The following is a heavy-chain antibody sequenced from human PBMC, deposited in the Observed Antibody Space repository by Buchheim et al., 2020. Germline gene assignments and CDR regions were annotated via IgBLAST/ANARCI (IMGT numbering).Heavy chain of an antibody. D-gene: IGHD6-13*01. CDR2: ISYDGSNK. Sequence: QVQLVESGGGVVQPGRSLRLSCAASGFTFSSYGMHWVRQAPGKGLEWVAVISYDGSNKYYADSVKGRFTISRANSKNTLYLQMNSLRAEDTAVYYCAKEGGYSSSLFAEYFQHWGQGTL. J-gene: IGHJ1*01. V-gene: IGHV3-30*18. CDR1: GFTFSSYG. CDR3: AKEGGYSSSLFAEYFQH.